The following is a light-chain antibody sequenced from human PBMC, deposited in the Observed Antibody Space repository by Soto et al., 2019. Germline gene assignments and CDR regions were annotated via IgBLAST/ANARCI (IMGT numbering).Light chain of an antibody. Sequence: QTVVTQPPSASGTPGQRVTISCSGSSSNIGSNYVYWYQQLPGTAPKLLIYSNNQRPSGVPDRFSGSKSGTSASLAISGLRSEDEADYYCAAWDDSLSGRWMFGGGTKLTVL. CDR3: AAWDDSLSGRWM. CDR1: SSNIGSNY. J-gene: IGLJ3*02. CDR2: SNN. V-gene: IGLV1-47*02.